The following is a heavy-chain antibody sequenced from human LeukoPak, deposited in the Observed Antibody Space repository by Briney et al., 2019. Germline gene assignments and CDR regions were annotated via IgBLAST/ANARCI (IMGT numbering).Heavy chain of an antibody. V-gene: IGHV3-23*01. CDR3: AKGSNDSGLDY. CDR2: ISPSADIK. CDR1: GFTFSNHG. J-gene: IGHJ4*02. D-gene: IGHD3-22*01. Sequence: GGTLRLSCAASGFTFSNHGMNWVRQAPGKGLEWVSGISPSADIKYYADSVKGRFTISRDNSKNTLYLQMNSLRAEDTAVYYCAKGSNDSGLDYWGQGTLVTVSS.